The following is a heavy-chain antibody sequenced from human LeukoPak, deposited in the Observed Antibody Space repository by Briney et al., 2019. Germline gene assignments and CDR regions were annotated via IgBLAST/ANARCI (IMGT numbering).Heavy chain of an antibody. Sequence: GASVKVSCKASGYTFTSYAMHCVRQAPGQRLEWMGWINAGNGNTKYSQKFQGRVTITRGTSASTAYMELSSLRYEDSAVYYCARDSCSSTSCYELNYWGQGTLVTVSS. CDR2: INAGNGNT. D-gene: IGHD2-2*01. V-gene: IGHV1-3*01. J-gene: IGHJ4*02. CDR1: GYTFTSYA. CDR3: ARDSCSSTSCYELNY.